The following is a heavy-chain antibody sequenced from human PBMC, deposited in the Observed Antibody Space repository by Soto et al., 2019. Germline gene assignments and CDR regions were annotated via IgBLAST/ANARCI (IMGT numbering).Heavy chain of an antibody. CDR2: IWYDGSNK. J-gene: IGHJ3*02. D-gene: IGHD5-12*01. Sequence: GGSLRLSCAASGFTFSSYGMHWVRQAPGKGLEWVAVIWYDGSNKYYADSVKGRFTISRDNSKNTLYLQMNSLRAEDTAVYYCARGGEGFDAFDIWGQGTMVTVSS. CDR1: GFTFSSYG. CDR3: ARGGEGFDAFDI. V-gene: IGHV3-33*01.